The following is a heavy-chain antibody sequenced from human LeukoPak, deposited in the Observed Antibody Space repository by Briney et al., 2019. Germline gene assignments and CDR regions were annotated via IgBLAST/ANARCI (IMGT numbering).Heavy chain of an antibody. CDR2: IYYSGST. CDR3: ATRTAGYSSSWYGGWFDP. J-gene: IGHJ5*02. D-gene: IGHD6-13*01. Sequence: KPSETLSLTCTVSGGSISSYYWSWIRQPPGKGLEWIGYIYYSGSTNYNPSLKSRVTISVDTSKNQFSLKLSSVTAADTAVYYCATRTAGYSSSWYGGWFDPWGQGTLVTVSS. V-gene: IGHV4-59*12. CDR1: GGSISSYY.